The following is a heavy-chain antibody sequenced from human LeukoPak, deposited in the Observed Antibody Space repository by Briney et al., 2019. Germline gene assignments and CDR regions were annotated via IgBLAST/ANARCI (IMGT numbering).Heavy chain of an antibody. Sequence: GGSLRLSCAASGFTFSSYGMHWVRQAPGKGLEWVAFIRYDGSNKYYADPVKGRFTISRDNSKNTLYLQMNSLRAEDTAVYYCAKERDTAMVTIDYWGQGTLVTVSS. CDR2: IRYDGSNK. CDR1: GFTFSSYG. V-gene: IGHV3-30*02. CDR3: AKERDTAMVTIDY. D-gene: IGHD5-18*01. J-gene: IGHJ4*02.